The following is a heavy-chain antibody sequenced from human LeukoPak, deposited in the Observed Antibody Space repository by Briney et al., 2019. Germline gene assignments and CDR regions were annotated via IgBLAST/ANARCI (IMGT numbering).Heavy chain of an antibody. Sequence: PSETLSLTCTVSGVSISSYYWSWIRQPPGKGLEWIGYIYYSGSTRHNPSLKSRVTISVDTSKNQFSLKLTSVTAADTAVYYCARHEGSSGWYNYRGQGTLVTVSS. CDR1: GVSISSYY. V-gene: IGHV4-59*08. J-gene: IGHJ4*02. CDR2: IYYSGST. D-gene: IGHD6-19*01. CDR3: ARHEGSSGWYNY.